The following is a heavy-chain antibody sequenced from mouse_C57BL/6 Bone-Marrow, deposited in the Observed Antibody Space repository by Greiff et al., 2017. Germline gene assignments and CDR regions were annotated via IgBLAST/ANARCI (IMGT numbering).Heavy chain of an antibody. CDR1: GYTFTSYW. Sequence: QVQLQQPGAELVKPGASVKLSCKASGYTFTSYWMHWVKQRPGQGLEWIGMIHPNSGSTNYNEKFKSKATLTVDKSSSTAYMQLSSLTSEDSAVYYCARCWEGYYDAMDYWGQGTSVTVSS. D-gene: IGHD4-1*01. CDR3: ARCWEGYYDAMDY. V-gene: IGHV1-64*01. CDR2: IHPNSGST. J-gene: IGHJ4*01.